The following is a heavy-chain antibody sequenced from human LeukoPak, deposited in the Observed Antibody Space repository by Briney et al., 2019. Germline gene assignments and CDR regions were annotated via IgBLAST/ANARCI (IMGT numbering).Heavy chain of an antibody. CDR1: GFTFSSYA. Sequence: PGGSLRLSCAASGFTFSSYAMQGVRQSPGKGLEGVAVISYDGSNKYYADSVKGRFTISRDNSKNTLYLQMNSLRAEDTAVYYCARDFHYYDSSGYYYVWGQGTLVTVSS. V-gene: IGHV3-30-3*01. CDR2: ISYDGSNK. J-gene: IGHJ4*02. D-gene: IGHD3-22*01. CDR3: ARDFHYYDSSGYYYV.